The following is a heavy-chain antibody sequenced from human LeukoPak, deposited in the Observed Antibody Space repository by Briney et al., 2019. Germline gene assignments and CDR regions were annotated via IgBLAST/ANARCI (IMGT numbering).Heavy chain of an antibody. D-gene: IGHD3-22*01. CDR3: ARELAGDSSGYYYGGGPIDY. CDR2: IYYSGST. V-gene: IGHV4-39*07. J-gene: IGHJ4*02. Sequence: SETLSLTCTVSGGSISSSSYYWGCIRQPPGKGLEWIGNIYYSGSTNYNPSLKSRVTISVDTSKNQFSLKLTSVTAADTAVYYCARELAGDSSGYYYGGGPIDYWGQGTLVTVSS. CDR1: GGSISSSSYY.